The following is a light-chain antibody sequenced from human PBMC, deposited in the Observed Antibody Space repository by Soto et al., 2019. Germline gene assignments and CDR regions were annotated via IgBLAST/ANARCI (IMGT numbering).Light chain of an antibody. CDR1: SSDIGGYNY. CDR3: SSYTRSNTLV. CDR2: EVT. Sequence: QSVLTQPASVSGSPGQSITISCTGGSSDIGGYNYVSWFQQHPGKAPKLMIYEVTNRPSGVSNRFSGSKSGSTASLTISGLQAEDEADYYCSSYTRSNTLVFGPATKVTVL. J-gene: IGLJ1*01. V-gene: IGLV2-14*01.